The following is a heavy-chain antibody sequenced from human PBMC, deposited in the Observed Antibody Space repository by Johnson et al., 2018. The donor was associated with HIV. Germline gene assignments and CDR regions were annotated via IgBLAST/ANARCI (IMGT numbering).Heavy chain of an antibody. Sequence: QVQLVESGGGLVKPRGSLRLSCAASGFIFRDYYMSWIRQAPGKGLEWVSYISSSGSSIYYADSVKGRFTISRDNAKSSLYLQMNGLRAEDRAVYYCARASTTVTTWDDAFDIWGQGTMVTVSS. J-gene: IGHJ3*02. CDR1: GFIFRDYY. D-gene: IGHD4-17*01. V-gene: IGHV3-11*04. CDR3: ARASTTVTTWDDAFDI. CDR2: ISSSGSSI.